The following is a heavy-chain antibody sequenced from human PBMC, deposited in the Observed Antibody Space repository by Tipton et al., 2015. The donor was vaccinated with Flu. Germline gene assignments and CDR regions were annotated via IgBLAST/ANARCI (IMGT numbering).Heavy chain of an antibody. CDR2: FYKSGST. V-gene: IGHV3-53*01. CDR3: AREIRHSDWTLDYYGMDV. J-gene: IGHJ6*02. D-gene: IGHD1-1*01. Sequence: SLRLSCAVSGIDVSTNYMTWVRQAPGKGLEWVSTFYKSGSTYYADSVKGRFIISRDTSNNTVYLQMNDLRAEDTAVYFYAREIRHSDWTLDYYGMDVWGQGTTVTASS. CDR1: GIDVSTNY.